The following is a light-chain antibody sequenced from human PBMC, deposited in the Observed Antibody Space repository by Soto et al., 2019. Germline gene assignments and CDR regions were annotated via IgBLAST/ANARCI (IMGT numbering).Light chain of an antibody. V-gene: IGLV1-44*01. CDR2: NNN. J-gene: IGLJ3*02. CDR1: SSNIGNKA. CDR3: AAWDDSLNARGV. Sequence: QSVLTQPPSASGTPGQRVTISCSGSSSNIGNKAVSWYQQLPGTAPKLLIYNNNQRPSGVPDRFSGSKSGTSASLAISGLQSEDEAEDYCAAWDDSLNARGVFGGGTKLTVL.